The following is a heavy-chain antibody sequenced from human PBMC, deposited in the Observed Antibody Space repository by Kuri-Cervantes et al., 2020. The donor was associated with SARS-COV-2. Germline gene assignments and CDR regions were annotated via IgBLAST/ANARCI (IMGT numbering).Heavy chain of an antibody. CDR3: VKCSAASHPCYLDY. J-gene: IGHJ4*03. CDR1: GFTFSSFA. D-gene: IGHD3-10*02. Sequence: GGSLRLSCAGSGFTFSSFAMAWVRQAPGKGLEWISDITDEGADTYFADSVKGRFTISRDNSKYSLTLQMGSLRAEDTAIYYCVKCSAASHPCYLDYWGQGTLVTVSS. V-gene: IGHV3-23*01. CDR2: ITDEGADT.